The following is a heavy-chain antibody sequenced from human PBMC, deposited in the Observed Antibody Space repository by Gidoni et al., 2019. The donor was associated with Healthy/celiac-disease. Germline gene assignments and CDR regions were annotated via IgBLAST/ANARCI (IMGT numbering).Heavy chain of an antibody. CDR2: ISAYNGNT. J-gene: IGHJ4*02. CDR3: ASLADYDSSGYYLDY. CDR1: GYTFTSYG. D-gene: IGHD3-22*01. V-gene: IGHV1-18*01. Sequence: QVQLVQSGAEVKKPGASVKFSCKASGYTFTSYGISWVRQAPGQGLEWMGWISAYNGNTNDAQKLQGRVTMTTDTSPSTAYMELRSLRSDDTAVYYCASLADYDSSGYYLDYWGQGTLVTVSS.